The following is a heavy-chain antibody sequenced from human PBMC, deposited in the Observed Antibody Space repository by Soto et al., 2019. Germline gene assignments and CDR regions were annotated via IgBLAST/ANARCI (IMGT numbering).Heavy chain of an antibody. CDR3: ARDPTSYGSGSSYYYYYYGMGV. V-gene: IGHV1-2*02. J-gene: IGHJ6*02. Sequence: VSVKVSCKASGYTFTGYYMHWVRQAPGQGLEWMGWINPNSGGTNYAQKFQGRVTMTRDTSISTAYMELSRLRSDDTAVYYCARDPTSYGSGSSYYYYYYGMGVWGQGTTVTVSS. D-gene: IGHD3-10*01. CDR2: INPNSGGT. CDR1: GYTFTGYY.